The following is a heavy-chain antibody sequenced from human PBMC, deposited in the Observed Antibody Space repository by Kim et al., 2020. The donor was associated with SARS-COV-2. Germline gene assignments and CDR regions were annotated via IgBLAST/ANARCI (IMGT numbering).Heavy chain of an antibody. D-gene: IGHD3-9*01. CDR2: IYYSGST. Sequence: SETLSLTCTVSGGSISSSSYYWGWIRQPPGKGLEWIGSIYYSGSTYYNPSLKSRVTISVDTSKNQFSLKLSSVTAADTAVYYCARLRPALRYFGFDAFDIWGQGTMVTVSS. J-gene: IGHJ3*02. V-gene: IGHV4-39*01. CDR1: GGSISSSSYY. CDR3: ARLRPALRYFGFDAFDI.